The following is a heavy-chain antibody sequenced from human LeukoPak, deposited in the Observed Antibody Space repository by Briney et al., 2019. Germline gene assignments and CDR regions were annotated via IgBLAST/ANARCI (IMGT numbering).Heavy chain of an antibody. Sequence: SQTLSLTCTVSGGSISSGGYYWSWIRQPPGKGLEWIGYIYHSGSTYYNPSLKSRVTISVDRSKNQFSLKLSSVTAADTAVYYCARDSHTGNNGVVGVAFDIWGQGTMVTVSS. CDR3: ARDSHTGNNGVVGVAFDI. CDR2: IYHSGST. J-gene: IGHJ3*02. V-gene: IGHV4-30-2*01. CDR1: GGSISSGGYY. D-gene: IGHD2-21*01.